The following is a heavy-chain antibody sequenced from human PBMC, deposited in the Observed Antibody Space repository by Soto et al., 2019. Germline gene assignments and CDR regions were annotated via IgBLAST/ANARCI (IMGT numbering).Heavy chain of an antibody. CDR2: INHSGST. CDR3: ARGRGIQL. J-gene: IGHJ4*02. V-gene: IGHV4-34*01. CDR1: GGSFSGYY. D-gene: IGHD5-18*01. Sequence: SETLSLTYAVYGGSFSGYYWSWIRQPPGKGLEWIGEINHSGSTNYNPSLKSRVTISVDTSKNQFSLKLSSVTAADTAVYYCARGRGIQLWGQGTLVTVSS.